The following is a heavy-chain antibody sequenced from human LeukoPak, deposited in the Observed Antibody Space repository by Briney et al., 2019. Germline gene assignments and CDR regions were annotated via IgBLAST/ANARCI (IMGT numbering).Heavy chain of an antibody. J-gene: IGHJ4*02. Sequence: PGGSLRLSCAASGYTFSNAWMSWIRQAPGKGLEWVSYISSSSSYTNYADSVKGRFTISRDNAKNSLYLQMNSLRAEDTAVYYCARVTDYYDSSGYDYWGQGTLATVSS. CDR1: GYTFSNAW. V-gene: IGHV3-11*06. CDR2: ISSSSSYT. D-gene: IGHD3-22*01. CDR3: ARVTDYYDSSGYDY.